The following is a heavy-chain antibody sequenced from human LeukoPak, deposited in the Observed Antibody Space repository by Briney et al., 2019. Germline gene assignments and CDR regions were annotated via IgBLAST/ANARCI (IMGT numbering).Heavy chain of an antibody. CDR2: ISSSGSTI. CDR3: ARDRRGYYDSSGYYLAADYYYYYGMDV. CDR1: GFTFSSYE. D-gene: IGHD3-22*01. V-gene: IGHV3-48*03. Sequence: PGGSPRLSCAASGFTFSSYEMNWVRQAPGKGLEWVSYISSSGSTIYYADSVKGRFTISRDNAKNSLYLQMNSLRAEDTAVYYCARDRRGYYDSSGYYLAADYYYYYGMDVWGQGTTVTVSS. J-gene: IGHJ6*02.